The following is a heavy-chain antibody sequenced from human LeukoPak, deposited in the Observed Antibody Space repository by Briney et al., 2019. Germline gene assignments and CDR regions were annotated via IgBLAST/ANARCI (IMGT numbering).Heavy chain of an antibody. CDR2: IYYSGST. Sequence: SQTLSLTCTVSGGSISSGGYYWSWIRQHAGKGLEWIGYIYYSGSTYYNPSLKSRVTISVDTSKNQFSLKLSSVTAADTAVYYCARDFEGSGYDGWYFDLWGRGTLVTVSS. D-gene: IGHD5-12*01. CDR1: GGSISSGGYY. CDR3: ARDFEGSGYDGWYFDL. J-gene: IGHJ2*01. V-gene: IGHV4-31*03.